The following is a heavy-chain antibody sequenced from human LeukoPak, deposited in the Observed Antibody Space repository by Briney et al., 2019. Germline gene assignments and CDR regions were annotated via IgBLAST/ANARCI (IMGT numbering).Heavy chain of an antibody. CDR2: IYYSGST. V-gene: IGHV4-59*01. Sequence: SETLSLTCTVSGGSISSYYWSWIRQPPGKGLEWIGYIYYSGSTNYNPSLKSRVTISVDTSKNQFSLKLSPVTAADTAVYYCARAFADTVTTSFDYWGQGTLVTVSS. CDR3: ARAFADTVTTSFDY. J-gene: IGHJ4*02. CDR1: GGSISSYY. D-gene: IGHD4-17*01.